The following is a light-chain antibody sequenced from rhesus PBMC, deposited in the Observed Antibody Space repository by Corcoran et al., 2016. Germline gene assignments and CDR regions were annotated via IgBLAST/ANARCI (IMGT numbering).Light chain of an antibody. J-gene: IGKJ1*01. Sequence: DIQMTQSPSSLSAYVGDRVTITCRASQGISTYLNWYQQKPGKAPKRLIYAASSLESGVPSRLRGSGSGTDFTLTISSLQPEDFATYYCLQYNSNPWTFGQGTKVEIK. CDR3: LQYNSNPWT. CDR1: QGISTY. V-gene: IGKV1-43*01. CDR2: AAS.